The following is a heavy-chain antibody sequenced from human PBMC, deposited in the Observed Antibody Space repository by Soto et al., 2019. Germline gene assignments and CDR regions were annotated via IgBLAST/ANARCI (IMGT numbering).Heavy chain of an antibody. J-gene: IGHJ4*02. CDR2: IDQTGSIT. Sequence: RGAMSLSCSAPGIIFGGHTMSRVLHARGTGLEWVSSIDQTGSITHYSDSVKLRFTIPRDNSRNTLDLQMNSLRAADTALYYCVSWLFAHVDYWGQGTQVTVSS. CDR3: VSWLFAHVDY. CDR1: GIIFGGHT. D-gene: IGHD5-12*01. V-gene: IGHV3-23*05.